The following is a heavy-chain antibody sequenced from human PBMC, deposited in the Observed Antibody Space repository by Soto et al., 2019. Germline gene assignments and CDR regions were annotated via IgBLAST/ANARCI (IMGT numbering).Heavy chain of an antibody. V-gene: IGHV3-23*01. CDR3: VRRAITATAKWGAFDV. J-gene: IGHJ3*01. Sequence: EVQLLESGGGLVQPGGSLRLSCAASGFTFSSFVMNWVRQAPGKGLEWVSTISPGADVSHYTDSVKGRFTISRDNSRRTLHLQIGSLRVEVAAVYFCVRRAITATAKWGAFDVWGQGTAVTVSS. CDR2: ISPGADVS. D-gene: IGHD1-20*01. CDR1: GFTFSSFV.